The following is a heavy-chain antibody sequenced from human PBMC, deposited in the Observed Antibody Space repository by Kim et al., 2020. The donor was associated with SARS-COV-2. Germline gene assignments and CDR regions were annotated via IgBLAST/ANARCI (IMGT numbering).Heavy chain of an antibody. J-gene: IGHJ4*02. CDR2: ISGGST. D-gene: IGHD1-26*01. V-gene: IGHV3-66*01. Sequence: GGSLRLSCAASGFTVSSNEMSWVRQAPGKGLEWVSSISGGSTYYADSSKGRFTISRDNSKNTLHLQMNSLRAEDTAVYYCKKDRTSGVGATTSGDYWGQGTLVTVSS. CDR1: GFTVSSNE. CDR3: KKDRTSGVGATTSGDY.